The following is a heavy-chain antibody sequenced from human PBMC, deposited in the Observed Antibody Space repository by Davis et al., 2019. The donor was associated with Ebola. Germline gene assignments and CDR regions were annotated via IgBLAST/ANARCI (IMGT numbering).Heavy chain of an antibody. J-gene: IGHJ5*02. CDR2: INHSGST. V-gene: IGHV4-34*01. Sequence: PSETLSLTCAVYGGSFSGYYWSWIRQPPGKGLEWIGEINHSGSTYYNPSLKSRVTISVDTSKNQFSLKLSSVTAADTAVYYCARQSWGYYGSGSYSWFDPWGQGTLVTVSS. D-gene: IGHD3-10*01. CDR1: GGSFSGYY. CDR3: ARQSWGYYGSGSYSWFDP.